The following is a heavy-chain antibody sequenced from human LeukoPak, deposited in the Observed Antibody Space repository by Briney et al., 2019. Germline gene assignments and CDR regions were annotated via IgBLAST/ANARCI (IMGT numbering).Heavy chain of an antibody. V-gene: IGHV3-30*02. Sequence: GGSLRLSCAASGFTFSSYAMSWVRQAPGKGLEWVAFIRYDGSNKYYADSVKGRFTISRDNSKNTLYLQMNSLRAEDTAVYYCAKVSWGWSMAVVRYFDHWGQGTLVTVSS. CDR3: AKVSWGWSMAVVRYFDH. J-gene: IGHJ4*02. CDR2: IRYDGSNK. CDR1: GFTFSSYA. D-gene: IGHD6-6*01.